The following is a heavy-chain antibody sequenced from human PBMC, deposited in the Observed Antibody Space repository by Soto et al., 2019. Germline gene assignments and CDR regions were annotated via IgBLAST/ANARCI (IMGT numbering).Heavy chain of an antibody. CDR1: GFTFNIYG. V-gene: IGHV3-30*03. D-gene: IGHD2-15*01. Sequence: QVQLVESGGGVVQSGRSLRLSCAASGFTFNIYGLHWVRQTPGKGLEWEAAISFDGSTRSYADSAKGRFTISRDDSKKTLHLVMNSLRSEDTAVYYCGRDTSMGGRYYYGVDVWGQGTTVTVSS. J-gene: IGHJ6*02. CDR3: GRDTSMGGRYYYGVDV. CDR2: ISFDGSTR.